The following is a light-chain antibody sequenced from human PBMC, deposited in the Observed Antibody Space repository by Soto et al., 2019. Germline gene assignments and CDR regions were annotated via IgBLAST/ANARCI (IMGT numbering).Light chain of an antibody. CDR1: QTVSRNY. Sequence: EIVLTQSPGTLSLSPGERATLSCRASQTVSRNYLAWYQHKPGQAPRLLIYGVSSRATGIPDRFGGSGSETDFTLTISRLEPEDFAVYYCQQYFRSPYTFGQGTKVDIK. V-gene: IGKV3-20*01. J-gene: IGKJ2*01. CDR2: GVS. CDR3: QQYFRSPYT.